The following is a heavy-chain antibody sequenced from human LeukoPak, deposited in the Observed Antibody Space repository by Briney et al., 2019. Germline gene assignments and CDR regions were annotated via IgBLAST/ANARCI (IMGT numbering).Heavy chain of an antibody. J-gene: IGHJ6*03. CDR3: ARVKSDYYDSSGYYYGYMDV. CDR1: GFTFTSSA. D-gene: IGHD3-22*01. Sequence: ASVKVSCKASGFTFTSSAMQWVRQARGQRLEWIGWIVVGSGNTNYAQKIQGRVTMTTDTSTSTAYMELRSLRSDDTAVYYCARVKSDYYDSSGYYYGYMDVWGKGTTVTISS. V-gene: IGHV1-58*02. CDR2: IVVGSGNT.